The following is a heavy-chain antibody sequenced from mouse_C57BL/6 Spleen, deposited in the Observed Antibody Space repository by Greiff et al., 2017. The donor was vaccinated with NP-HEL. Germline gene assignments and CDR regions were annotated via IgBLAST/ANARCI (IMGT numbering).Heavy chain of an antibody. Sequence: QVQLQQSGAELARPGASVKLSCKASGYTFTSYGISWVKQRTGQGLEWIGEIYPRSGNTYYNEKFKGKATLTADKSSSTAYMELRSLTSEDSAVYFCARGAAQATLDYAMDYRGQRTSVTVAS. D-gene: IGHD3-2*02. CDR1: GYTFTSYG. CDR2: IYPRSGNT. CDR3: ARGAAQATLDYAMDY. V-gene: IGHV1-81*01. J-gene: IGHJ4*01.